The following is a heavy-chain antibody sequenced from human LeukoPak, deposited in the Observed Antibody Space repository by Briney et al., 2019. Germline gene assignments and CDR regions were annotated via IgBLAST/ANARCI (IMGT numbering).Heavy chain of an antibody. J-gene: IGHJ4*02. V-gene: IGHV2-70*04. CDR2: IDWVEDE. CDR1: GFSLSTSGMS. Sequence: ESGPTMVNPTQTLTLTCTFSGFSLSTSGMSGSWIRHPPGQALAWLARIDWVEDEFYSTSLKTRLTISKATSKNQVVLTMTNMDPVDTATYYCARISGHYSNSLFDYWGQGTLVTVSS. CDR3: ARISGHYSNSLFDY. D-gene: IGHD4-11*01.